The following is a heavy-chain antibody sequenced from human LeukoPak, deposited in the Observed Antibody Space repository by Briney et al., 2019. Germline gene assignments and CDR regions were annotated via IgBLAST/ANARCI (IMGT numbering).Heavy chain of an antibody. CDR2: IGTAGDT. J-gene: IGHJ4*02. V-gene: IGHV3-13*01. Sequence: GGSLRLSCAASGFTFSSYDMHWVRQAPGKGLEWVSGIGTAGDTYYPDSVKGRFTISRENAKNSLYLQMNSLRAGDTAVYYCARGLYGGPHVYWGQGTLVTVSS. CDR3: ARGLYGGPHVY. D-gene: IGHD4-23*01. CDR1: GFTFSSYD.